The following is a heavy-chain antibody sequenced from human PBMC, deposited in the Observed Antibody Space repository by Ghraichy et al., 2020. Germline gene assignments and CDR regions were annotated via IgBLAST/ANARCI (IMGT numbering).Heavy chain of an antibody. CDR1: GYTFTSYG. J-gene: IGHJ5*02. D-gene: IGHD3-9*01. V-gene: IGHV1-18*01. CDR2: ISAYNGNT. CDR3: ARDPLLRYFDWYPGGFDP. Sequence: ASVKVSCKASGYTFTSYGISWVRQAPGQGLEWMGWISAYNGNTNYAQKLQGRVTMTTDTSTSTAYMELRSLRSDDTAVYYCARDPLLRYFDWYPGGFDPWGQGTLVTVSS.